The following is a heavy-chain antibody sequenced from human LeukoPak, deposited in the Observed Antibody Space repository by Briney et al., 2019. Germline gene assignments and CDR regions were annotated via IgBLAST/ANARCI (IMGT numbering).Heavy chain of an antibody. J-gene: IGHJ6*03. CDR1: GFTFSSYE. D-gene: IGHD3-10*01. CDR3: ARAGFGGDYYYYYYMDV. Sequence: PGGSLRLSCAASGFTFSSYEMNWVRQAPGKGLEWVSYISSSSSTIYYADSVKGRFTISRDNAKNSLYLQMNSLRAEDTAVYYCARAGFGGDYYYYYYMDVWGKGTTVTVSS. CDR2: ISSSSSTI. V-gene: IGHV3-48*03.